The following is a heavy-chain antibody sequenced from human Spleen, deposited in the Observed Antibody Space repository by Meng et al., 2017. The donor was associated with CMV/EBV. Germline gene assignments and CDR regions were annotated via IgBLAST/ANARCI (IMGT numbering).Heavy chain of an antibody. J-gene: IGHJ6*02. CDR1: GGSISSGDYY. CDR3: ARVGQSGSSLYYGMDV. V-gene: IGHV4-30-4*02. Sequence: SETLSLTCTVSGGSISSGDYYWSWIRQPPGKGLEWIGYIYYSGSTYYNPSLRSRVTISVDTSKNQFSLKLSSVTAADTAVYYCARVGQSGSSLYYGMDVWGQGTTVTVSS. CDR2: IYYSGST. D-gene: IGHD6-6*01.